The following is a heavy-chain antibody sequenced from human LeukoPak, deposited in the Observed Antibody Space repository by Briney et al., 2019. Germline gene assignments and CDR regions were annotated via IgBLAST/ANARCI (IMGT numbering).Heavy chain of an antibody. D-gene: IGHD3-22*01. CDR2: TIPIFGTA. CDR1: GGTFSSYA. CDR3: ARESVEGYYDSSGYPYFDY. J-gene: IGHJ4*02. V-gene: IGHV1-69*13. Sequence: GASVKVSFKASGGTFSSYAISWVRQAPGQGLEWMGGTIPIFGTANYAQKFQGRVTITADESTSTAYMELSSLRSEDTAVYYCARESVEGYYDSSGYPYFDYWGQGTLVTVSS.